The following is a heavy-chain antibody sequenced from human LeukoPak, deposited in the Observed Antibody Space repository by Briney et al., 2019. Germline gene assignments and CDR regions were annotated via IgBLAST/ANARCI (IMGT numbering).Heavy chain of an antibody. J-gene: IGHJ4*02. CDR1: GYTFTSYG. V-gene: IGHV1-18*01. CDR2: ISAYNGNT. CDR3: ARVPHYDSSGYYGY. D-gene: IGHD3-22*01. Sequence: ASVKVSCRASGYTFTSYGISWVRQAPGQGLEWMGWISAYNGNTNYAQKLQGRVTMTTDTSTSTAYMELRSLRSEDTAVYYCARVPHYDSSGYYGYWGQGTLVTVSS.